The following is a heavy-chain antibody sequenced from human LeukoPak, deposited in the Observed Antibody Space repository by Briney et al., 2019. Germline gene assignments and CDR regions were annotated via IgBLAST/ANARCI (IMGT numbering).Heavy chain of an antibody. CDR3: AREEPYYYMDV. J-gene: IGHJ6*03. CDR1: GFTFSSYS. D-gene: IGHD1-14*01. V-gene: IGHV3-21*01. Sequence: PGGSLRLACAASGFTFSSYSMNWVRQAPGKGLEWVSSISSSSSYIYYADSVKGRFTICRDNAKNSLYLQMNSLRAEDTAVYYCAREEPYYYMDVWGKGTTVTVSS. CDR2: ISSSSSYI.